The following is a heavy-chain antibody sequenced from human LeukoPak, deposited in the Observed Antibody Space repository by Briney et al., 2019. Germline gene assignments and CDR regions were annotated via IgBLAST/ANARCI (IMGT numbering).Heavy chain of an antibody. D-gene: IGHD1-1*01. V-gene: IGHV4-39*07. CDR1: GGSISRSIYY. CDR2: IYYSGSA. J-gene: IGHJ4*02. Sequence: SETLSLTCTVSGGSISRSIYYWGWIRQPPGKGLEWIGSIYYSGSAYYNPSLKSRVTISVDTSKNQFSLKLSSVTAADTAVYYCARDRELGYWGQGTLVTVSS. CDR3: ARDRELGY.